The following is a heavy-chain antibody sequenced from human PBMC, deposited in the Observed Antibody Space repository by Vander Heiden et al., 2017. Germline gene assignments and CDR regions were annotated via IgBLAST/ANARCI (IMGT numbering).Heavy chain of an antibody. J-gene: IGHJ6*02. Sequence: QVQLVESGGGVVQPGRSLRLSCAASGFTFSSYGMHWVRPAPGKGLEWVAVIWYDGSNKYYADSVKGRFTISRDNSKNTLYLQMNSLRAEDTAVYYCARCLYSYGFGFYYYGMDVWGQGTTVTVSS. CDR2: IWYDGSNK. V-gene: IGHV3-33*01. CDR3: ARCLYSYGFGFYYYGMDV. D-gene: IGHD5-18*01. CDR1: GFTFSSYG.